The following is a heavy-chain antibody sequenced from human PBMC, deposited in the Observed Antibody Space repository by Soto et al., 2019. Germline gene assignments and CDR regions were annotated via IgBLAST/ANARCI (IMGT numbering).Heavy chain of an antibody. CDR1: GDSVSTNSAT. J-gene: IGHJ5*01. D-gene: IGHD2-8*01. CDR3: ARLIGNSWLDS. CDR2: TYYRSKWYN. V-gene: IGHV6-1*01. Sequence: QVQLQQSGPGLVKTSQNLSLTCAISGDSVSTNSATWDWIRQPPSRGLEWLGRTYYRSKWYNDYAVSVKGRITINPATSNTQLSLQLNSVTPDDTAVYYCARLIGNSWLDSWGQGTLVTVSS.